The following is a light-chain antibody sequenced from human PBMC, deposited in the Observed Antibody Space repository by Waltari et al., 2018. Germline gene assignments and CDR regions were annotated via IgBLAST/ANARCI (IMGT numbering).Light chain of an antibody. Sequence: SVGPHPPPPSGPPGQTFPTPCSGTSPNTGHIRVPWYQQLPGTAPKLLIFNNDQRPSGVPDRFSGSKSGTSASLAIRGLQSEDEADYYCASWADSLNGPVFGGGTKLTVL. CDR2: NND. CDR1: SPNTGHIR. CDR3: ASWADSLNGPV. V-gene: IGLV1-44*01. J-gene: IGLJ3*02.